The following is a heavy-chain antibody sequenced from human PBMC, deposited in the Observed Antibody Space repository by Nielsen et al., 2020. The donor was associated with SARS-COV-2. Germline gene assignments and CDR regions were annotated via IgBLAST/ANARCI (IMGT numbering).Heavy chain of an antibody. CDR2: IYYSGST. D-gene: IGHD3-9*01. J-gene: IGHJ3*02. CDR3: ARGAVLRYFDWLPDDAFDI. V-gene: IGHV4-30-4*01. CDR1: GGSISSGDYY. Sequence: SETLSLTCTVSGGSISSGDYYWSWIRQPPGKGLEWIGYIYYSGSTYYNPSLKSRVTISVDTSKNQFSLKLSSVTAADTAVYYCARGAVLRYFDWLPDDAFDIWGQGTMVTVSS.